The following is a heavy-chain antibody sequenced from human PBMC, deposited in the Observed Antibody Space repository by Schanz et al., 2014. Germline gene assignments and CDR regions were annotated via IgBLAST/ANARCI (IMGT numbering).Heavy chain of an antibody. V-gene: IGHV5-51*01. CDR1: GYTLTNQW. CDR2: IYPADSDT. CDR3: VGGRHGRYSFDY. Sequence: VQLVQSGAEVKKPGASVKVSCKASGYTLTNQWIAWVRQMPGKGPEWMGIIYPADSDTRYSPSFRGQVSISADKSISTAYLQWSSLKGSDSAMYYCVGGRHGRYSFDYWGQGALVTVSS. J-gene: IGHJ4*02.